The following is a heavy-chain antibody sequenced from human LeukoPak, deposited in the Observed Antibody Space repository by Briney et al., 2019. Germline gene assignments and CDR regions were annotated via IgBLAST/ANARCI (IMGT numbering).Heavy chain of an antibody. D-gene: IGHD3-9*01. CDR1: GFTFSSYA. J-gene: IGHJ4*02. CDR3: AREGNHYDILTGYYYAYYFDY. Sequence: PGGSLRLSCAASGFTFSSYAMHWVRQAPGKGLEWVAVISDDGNNKYYADSVKGRFTISRDNSKNTLYLQMNSLRAEDTAVYYCAREGNHYDILTGYYYAYYFDYWGQGTLVTVSS. CDR2: ISDDGNNK. V-gene: IGHV3-30-3*01.